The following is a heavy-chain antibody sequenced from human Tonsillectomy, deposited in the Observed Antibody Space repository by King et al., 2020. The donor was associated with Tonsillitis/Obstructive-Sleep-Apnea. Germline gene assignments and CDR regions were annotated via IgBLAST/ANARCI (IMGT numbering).Heavy chain of an antibody. J-gene: IGHJ3*02. Sequence: VQLQESGPGLVKPSETLSLTCTVSCVSISPYYWSWIRQPPGKGLEWIGYIYYSGSTNYKSSLRSRVTISVDTSKNQFSLKLSSVTAADTAVYYCARDMVLEAGGDAFDIWGQGTMVTVSS. CDR1: CVSISPYY. CDR2: IYYSGST. CDR3: ARDMVLEAGGDAFDI. V-gene: IGHV4-59*01. D-gene: IGHD2-8*01.